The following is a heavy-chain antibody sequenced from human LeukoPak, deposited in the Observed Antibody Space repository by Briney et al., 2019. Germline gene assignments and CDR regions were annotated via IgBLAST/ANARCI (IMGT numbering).Heavy chain of an antibody. Sequence: GGSLRLSCAASGFTFSGSAMHWVRQASGNGLEWVGRIRSKANSYATAYAASVKGRFTISRDDSKNTAYLQMNSLKTEDTAVYYCTRSNYYDSSGYEDFDYWGQGTLVTVSS. CDR1: GFTFSGSA. CDR3: TRSNYYDSSGYEDFDY. J-gene: IGHJ4*02. CDR2: IRSKANSYAT. V-gene: IGHV3-73*01. D-gene: IGHD3-22*01.